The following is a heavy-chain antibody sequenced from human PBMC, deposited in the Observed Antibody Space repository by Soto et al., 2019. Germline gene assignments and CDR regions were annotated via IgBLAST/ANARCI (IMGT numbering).Heavy chain of an antibody. V-gene: IGHV3-33*01. J-gene: IGHJ5*02. CDR3: ARAPSMMLLDRFEP. D-gene: IGHD3-16*01. Sequence: QVQLVESGGGVVQPGKSLRLSCAASGFKFRNYAIHWVRQAPGKGLEWLAVIWFDGNKEYYADSVKGRFTVSRDNSKNTVFLHMNSLPADDSGLFFCARAPSMMLLDRFEPWGPGTLVTVSS. CDR1: GFKFRNYA. CDR2: IWFDGNKE.